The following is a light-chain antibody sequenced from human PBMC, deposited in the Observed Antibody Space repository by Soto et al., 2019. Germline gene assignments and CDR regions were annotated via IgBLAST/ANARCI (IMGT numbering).Light chain of an antibody. CDR1: SSDVGGYKY. V-gene: IGLV2-14*01. J-gene: IGLJ1*01. CDR3: TSYTSSTTFV. Sequence: QSALTQPASVSGSPGQSITISCTGTSSDVGGYKYVSWYQQYPGKAPKLIIYEVRNRPSGVSNRFSGSKSGNTASLTISGLQAEDEADYYCTSYTSSTTFVFGTGTKVTVL. CDR2: EVR.